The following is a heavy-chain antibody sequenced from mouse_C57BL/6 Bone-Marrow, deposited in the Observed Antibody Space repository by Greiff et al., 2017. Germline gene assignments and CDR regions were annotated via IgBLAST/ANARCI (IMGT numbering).Heavy chain of an antibody. CDR3: MLIVLLRSPMDY. CDR2: IYPGNSDT. CDR1: GYTFTSYW. Sequence: EVQLPQSGTVLARPGASVKMSCKTSGYTFTSYWMHWVKQRPGQGLEWIGAIYPGNSDTSYNQKFKGKAKLTAVTSASTAYMELSSLTNEDSAVYYGMLIVLLRSPMDYWGQGTSVTVSS. J-gene: IGHJ4*01. V-gene: IGHV1-5*01. D-gene: IGHD1-1*01.